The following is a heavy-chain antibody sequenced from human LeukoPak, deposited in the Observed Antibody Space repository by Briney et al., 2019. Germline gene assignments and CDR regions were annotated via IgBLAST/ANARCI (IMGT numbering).Heavy chain of an antibody. CDR1: GFTFSSYS. D-gene: IGHD3-16*01. V-gene: IGHV3-48*01. Sequence: PGGFLRLSCAASGFTFSSYSMSWVRQAPGKGLEWGSYISSSGSTKYYADSVKGRFTISSDNAKNSLYLQMNCLSAEDTAVYYCARDRAHLNMFGLRLGETNYFAYWGQGPLVTVSS. CDR2: ISSSGSTK. CDR3: ARDRAHLNMFGLRLGETNYFAY. J-gene: IGHJ4*02.